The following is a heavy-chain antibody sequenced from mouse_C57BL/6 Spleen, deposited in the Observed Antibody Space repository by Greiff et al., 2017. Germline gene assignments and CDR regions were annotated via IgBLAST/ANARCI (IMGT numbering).Heavy chain of an antibody. V-gene: IGHV2-2*01. CDR3: ARNDYGRLYYFDY. J-gene: IGHJ2*01. Sequence: QVQLKESGPGLVQPSQSLSITCTVSGFSLTSYGVHWVRQSPGKGLEWLGVIWSGGSTDYNAAFISRLSISKDNSKSQVFFTMNSLQADDTAIYYCARNDYGRLYYFDYWGQGTTLTVSS. CDR1: GFSLTSYG. CDR2: IWSGGST. D-gene: IGHD1-1*01.